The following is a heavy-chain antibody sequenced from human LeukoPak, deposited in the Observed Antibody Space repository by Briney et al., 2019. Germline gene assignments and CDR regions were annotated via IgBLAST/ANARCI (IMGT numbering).Heavy chain of an antibody. Sequence: PGGSLRLSCVASGFTFSTYAMGWVRQVPGKGLEWVSSVSERGDTTYYADSVKGRFTISRDNAKNSVYLQMNSVRAEDTAVYYCARGSGRVTIFGVPYWGQGTLVTVSS. CDR1: GFTFSTYA. CDR2: VSERGDTT. CDR3: ARGSGRVTIFGVPY. V-gene: IGHV3-23*01. D-gene: IGHD3-3*01. J-gene: IGHJ4*02.